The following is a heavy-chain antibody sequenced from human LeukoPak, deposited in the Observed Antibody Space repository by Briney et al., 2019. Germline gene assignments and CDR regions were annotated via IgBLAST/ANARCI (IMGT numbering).Heavy chain of an antibody. CDR2: ISPNSGNT. CDR1: GYTFPNFG. Sequence: ASVKVSCKASGYTFPNFGITWVRHAPGQGLEWMGWISPNSGNTKSAQKFQGRVTMTTDTSTSTAYMELRSLRSDDTAVYYCARQGVTAAENNYFYYYMDFWGKGTTVTVSS. D-gene: IGHD6-13*01. J-gene: IGHJ6*03. CDR3: ARQGVTAAENNYFYYYMDF. V-gene: IGHV1-18*01.